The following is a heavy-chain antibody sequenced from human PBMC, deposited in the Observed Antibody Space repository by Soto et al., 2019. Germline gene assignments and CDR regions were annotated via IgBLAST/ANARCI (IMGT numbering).Heavy chain of an antibody. J-gene: IGHJ6*03. CDR2: IYHSGST. CDR3: ARSAGKAAAGTNYYYMDV. Sequence: SETLSLTCAVSSGSISSSNWWSWVRQPPGKGLEWIGEIYHSGSTNYNPSLKSRVTISVDKSKNQFSLKLSSVTAADTAVYYCARSAGKAAAGTNYYYMDVWGKGTTVTVSS. D-gene: IGHD6-13*01. V-gene: IGHV4-4*02. CDR1: SGSISSSNW.